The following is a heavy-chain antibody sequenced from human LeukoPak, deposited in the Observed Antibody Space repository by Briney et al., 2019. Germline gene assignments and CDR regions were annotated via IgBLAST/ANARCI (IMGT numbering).Heavy chain of an antibody. D-gene: IGHD4-17*01. CDR1: GGSISSYY. J-gene: IGHJ4*02. CDR2: IYYSGST. Sequence: SETLSLTCTVSGGSISSYYWSWIRQPPGKGLEWIGYIYYSGSTNYNPSLKSRVTISVDTSKNQFSLKLSSVTAADTAVYYCARGIDYGDYARPFDYWGQGTLVTVSS. V-gene: IGHV4-59*01. CDR3: ARGIDYGDYARPFDY.